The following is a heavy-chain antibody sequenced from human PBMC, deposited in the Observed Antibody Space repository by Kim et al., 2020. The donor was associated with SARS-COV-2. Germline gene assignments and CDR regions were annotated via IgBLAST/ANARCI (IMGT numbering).Heavy chain of an antibody. J-gene: IGHJ4*02. V-gene: IGHV3-9*01. CDR3: AKSYGSGRLGPTDY. Sequence: GGSLRLSCAASGFTFDDYAMHWVRQAPGKGPEWVSGISWNSGSIGYADSVKGRFTISRDNAKNSLYLQMNSLRAEDTALYYCAKSYGSGRLGPTDYWGQGTLVTVSS. CDR2: ISWNSGSI. D-gene: IGHD3-10*01. CDR1: GFTFDDYA.